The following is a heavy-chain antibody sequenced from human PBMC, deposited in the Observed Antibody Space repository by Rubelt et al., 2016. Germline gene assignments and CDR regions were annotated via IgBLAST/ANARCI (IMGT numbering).Heavy chain of an antibody. J-gene: IGHJ4*02. D-gene: IGHD5-18*01. V-gene: IGHV4-59*08. CDR2: IYYTDATA. CDR3: ARTAVEPTGEFDS. Sequence: QVQLQESGPGLVKPSETLSLTCTVSSGSISGYSLSWIRQPPGKGLDWVGYIYYTDATAQYNPSLKSRVTISKDSSKNQISLFLTSVTAADTAVYYCARTAVEPTGEFDSWGQGTLVTVSS. CDR1: SGSISGYS.